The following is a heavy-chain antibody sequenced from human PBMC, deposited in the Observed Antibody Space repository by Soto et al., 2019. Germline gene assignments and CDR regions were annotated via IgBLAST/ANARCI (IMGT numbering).Heavy chain of an antibody. CDR2: ISGSDSST. CDR1: GFTLRGYA. V-gene: IGHV3-23*01. Sequence: PGGSLRLSCVASGFTLRGYAMGWVRQAPGRGLEWVSFISGSDSSTNYAESVKGRSTISRDNSKNTVVLQMNNLRAEDTALYYCAKFDGYFYYGMDVRDQGTPVTVSS. J-gene: IGHJ6*02. CDR3: AKFDGYFYYGMDV.